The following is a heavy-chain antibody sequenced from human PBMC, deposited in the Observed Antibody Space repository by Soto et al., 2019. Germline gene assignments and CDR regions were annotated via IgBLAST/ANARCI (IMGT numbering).Heavy chain of an antibody. CDR1: GDFISNFY. J-gene: IGHJ2*01. CDR3: ARGMGRYFDL. V-gene: IGHV4-4*07. Sequence: QVQLQESGPGLVKPSETLSLTCTVSGDFISNFYWSWIRQPAGKGLQSLGRISASGRSNYNPNLQSRVAMSLDTSKNQFSLSLTSLRAADTAVYFCARGMGRYFDLWGRGTLVTVFS. D-gene: IGHD2-8*01. CDR2: ISASGRS.